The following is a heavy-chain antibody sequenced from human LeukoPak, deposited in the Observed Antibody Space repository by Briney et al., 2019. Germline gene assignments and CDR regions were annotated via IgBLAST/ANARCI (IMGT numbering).Heavy chain of an antibody. CDR2: INSDGSST. J-gene: IGHJ4*02. V-gene: IGHV3-74*01. Sequence: PGGSLRLSCAASGFTFSSYWMHWVRQAPGKGLVWVSRINSDGSSTSYADSVKGRFTISRDNAKNSLFLRMNSLRAEDTAVYYCVRDLDTVTTAFFVYWGQGTLVTVSS. CDR3: VRDLDTVTTAFFVY. CDR1: GFTFSSYW. D-gene: IGHD4-11*01.